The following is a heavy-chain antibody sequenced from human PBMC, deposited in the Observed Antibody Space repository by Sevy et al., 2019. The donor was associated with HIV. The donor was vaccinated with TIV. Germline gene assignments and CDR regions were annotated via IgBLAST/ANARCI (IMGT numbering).Heavy chain of an antibody. CDR2: IRYDGGNE. CDR1: GFTFSNHA. V-gene: IGHV3-30*02. Sequence: GGSLRLSCAASGFTFSNHAMHWVRQAPGKGLEWVAFIRYDGGNEYYADSVKGRFTISRDNSKNTLYLQMNSMRPEDTAAYYCAKDRKLVLVVYAIPFDVFDFWGQGTMVTVSS. J-gene: IGHJ3*01. D-gene: IGHD2-8*02. CDR3: AKDRKLVLVVYAIPFDVFDF.